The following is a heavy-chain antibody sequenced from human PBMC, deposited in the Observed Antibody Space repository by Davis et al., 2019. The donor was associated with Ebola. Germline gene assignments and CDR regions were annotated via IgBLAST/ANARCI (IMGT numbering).Heavy chain of an antibody. CDR2: IYYSGST. CDR1: GGSVSSGGYY. Sequence: MPSETLSLTCTVSGGSVSSGGYYWNWIRQPPGRGLEWIGYIYYSGSTNYNPSLKSRVTISVDTSKNQFSLKLSSVTAADTAVYYCARVNYYYDSSGYHVGAFDIWGQGTMVTVSS. CDR3: ARVNYYYDSSGYHVGAFDI. J-gene: IGHJ3*02. V-gene: IGHV4-61*08. D-gene: IGHD3-22*01.